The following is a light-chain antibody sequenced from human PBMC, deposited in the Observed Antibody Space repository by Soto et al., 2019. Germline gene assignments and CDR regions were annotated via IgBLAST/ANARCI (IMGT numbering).Light chain of an antibody. J-gene: IGLJ1*01. CDR1: SSDVGAYDF. Sequence: QSVLTQPASVSGSPGQSITISCTGTSSDVGAYDFVSWYQQHPDKAPKLMIYEVRNRPSGVSNRFSGSTSLNTATLPISGLQAEDEADYYCSSYTTSSTRVFGTGTKVTVL. CDR2: EVR. CDR3: SSYTTSSTRV. V-gene: IGLV2-14*03.